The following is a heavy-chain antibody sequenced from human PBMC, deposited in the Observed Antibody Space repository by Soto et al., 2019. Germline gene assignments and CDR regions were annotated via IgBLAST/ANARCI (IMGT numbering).Heavy chain of an antibody. CDR1: GYTLTELS. D-gene: IGHD6-13*01. CDR2: FDPEDGET. V-gene: IGHV1-24*01. J-gene: IGHJ4*02. CDR3: ATDLTYSSSWSFDY. Sequence: ASVKVSCKVSGYTLTELSMHWVLQAPGKGLEWMGGFDPEDGETIYAQKFQGRVTMTEDTSTDTAYMELSSLRSEDTAVYYCATDLTYSSSWSFDYWGQGTLVTVSS.